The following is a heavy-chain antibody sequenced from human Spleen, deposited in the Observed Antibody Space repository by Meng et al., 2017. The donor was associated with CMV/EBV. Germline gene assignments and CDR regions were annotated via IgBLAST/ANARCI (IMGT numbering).Heavy chain of an antibody. D-gene: IGHD1-20*01. CDR1: GDSVSSTSAA. CDR2: TYYRSKWWN. Sequence: SQTLSLTCAISGDSVSSTSAAWNWIRQSPSRGLEWLGRTYYRSKWWNEYAVSVNSRISINPDTSKNQFSLQLNSVTPEDTAVYFCAREEGNWNDPHDAFGVWGQGTMVTVSS. CDR3: AREEGNWNDPHDAFGV. V-gene: IGHV6-1*01. J-gene: IGHJ3*01.